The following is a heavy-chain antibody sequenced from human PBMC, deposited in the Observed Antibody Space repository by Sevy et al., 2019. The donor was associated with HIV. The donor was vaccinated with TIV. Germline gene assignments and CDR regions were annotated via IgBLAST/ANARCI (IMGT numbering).Heavy chain of an antibody. J-gene: IGHJ6*02. CDR2: ISSSGSTI. V-gene: IGHV3-48*03. CDR3: ARVGIAVAGTYYYYYYGMDV. CDR1: GFTFSSYE. D-gene: IGHD6-19*01. Sequence: GGSLRLSCAASGFTFSSYEMNWVRQAPGKGLEWVSYISSSGSTIYYAHSVKGRFTISRDNAKNSLYLQMNSLRAEDTAVYYCARVGIAVAGTYYYYYYGMDVWGQGTTVTVSS.